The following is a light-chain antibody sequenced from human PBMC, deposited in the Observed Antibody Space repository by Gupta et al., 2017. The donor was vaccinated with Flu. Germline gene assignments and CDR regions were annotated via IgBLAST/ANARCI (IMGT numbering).Light chain of an antibody. CDR2: TVS. CDR3: QQRDCTLWT. J-gene: IGKJ1*01. CDR1: HSTSTY. Sequence: PASLSASVADRVSITCMARHSTSTYINWYQQNAGKTPKLPIYTVSILQSGMPSRYSDNGSGTDFTLTIISLQPEDFATYFCQQRDCTLWTFGEGTKVQI. V-gene: IGKV1-39*01.